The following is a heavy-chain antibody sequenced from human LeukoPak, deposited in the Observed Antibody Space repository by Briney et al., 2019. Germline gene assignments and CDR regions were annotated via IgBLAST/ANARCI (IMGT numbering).Heavy chain of an antibody. CDR2: IWYDGSNK. D-gene: IGHD7-27*01. CDR3: ARGGYDRHWGFDS. J-gene: IGHJ4*02. Sequence: GGSLRLSCAASGFTFSSYGMHWVRQAPGKGLEWVAVIWYDGSNKYYADSVKGRFTISRDNSKNTLYLQMNSLRAEDTAVYYCARGGYDRHWGFDSWGQGTLVTVSS. CDR1: GFTFSSYG. V-gene: IGHV3-33*01.